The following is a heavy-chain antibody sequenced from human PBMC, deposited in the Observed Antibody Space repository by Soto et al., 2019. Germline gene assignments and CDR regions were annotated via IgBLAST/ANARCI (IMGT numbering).Heavy chain of an antibody. CDR3: VKGKESGYRGAFDS. D-gene: IGHD5-18*01. Sequence: GSLRLSCAATEFNFGSYAMGWVRQAPGKGLEWVSGVSGSGSSPYYADSVKGRLTISKDKSKNTLYLDLNNLRSEDTAVYFCVKGKESGYRGAFDSWGQGTMVTVSS. V-gene: IGHV3-23*01. J-gene: IGHJ4*02. CDR2: VSGSGSSP. CDR1: EFNFGSYA.